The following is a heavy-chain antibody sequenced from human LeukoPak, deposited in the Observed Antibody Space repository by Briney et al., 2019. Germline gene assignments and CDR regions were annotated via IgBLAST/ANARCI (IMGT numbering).Heavy chain of an antibody. J-gene: IGHJ5*02. D-gene: IGHD2-21*02. V-gene: IGHV1-2*02. Sequence: EASVRVSCKASGYIFTGYYIHWVRQAPGQGLEWMGWINPNSGGTNYAQKLQGRVTMTTDTSTSTAYMELRSLRSDDTAVYYCARGPSVVTAILGGNTHWFDPWGQGTLVTVSS. CDR3: ARGPSVVTAILGGNTHWFDP. CDR2: INPNSGGT. CDR1: GYIFTGYY.